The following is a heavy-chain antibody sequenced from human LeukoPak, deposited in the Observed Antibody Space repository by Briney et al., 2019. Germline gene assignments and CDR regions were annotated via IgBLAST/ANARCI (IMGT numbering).Heavy chain of an antibody. CDR3: VKDDSYYYDSSGRDS. J-gene: IGHJ4*02. CDR1: GFTFSSYI. V-gene: IGHV3-64D*09. D-gene: IGHD3-22*01. Sequence: GGSLRLSCSASGFTFSSYIMHWARQAPGKGLEYVSAITSNGDTTYYADSVKGRVTISRDNSKNTLYLQMSSLRAEDTAVYYCVKDDSYYYDSSGRDSWGQGTLVTVSS. CDR2: ITSNGDTT.